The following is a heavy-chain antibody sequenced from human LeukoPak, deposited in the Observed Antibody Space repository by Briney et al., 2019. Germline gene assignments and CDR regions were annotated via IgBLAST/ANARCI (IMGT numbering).Heavy chain of an antibody. D-gene: IGHD6-19*01. CDR1: GGSISNYY. CDR3: AREAVAGTYYFDY. Sequence: SETLSLTCTVSGGSISNYYWSWIRQPAGKGLEWIGRIYTSGSTNYNPSLESRVTMSVDTSKNQFSLKLSSVTAADTAVYYCAREAVAGTYYFDYWGQGTLVTVSS. V-gene: IGHV4-4*07. J-gene: IGHJ4*02. CDR2: IYTSGST.